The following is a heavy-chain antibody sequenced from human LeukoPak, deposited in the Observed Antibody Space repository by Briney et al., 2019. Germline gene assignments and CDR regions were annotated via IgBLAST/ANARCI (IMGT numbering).Heavy chain of an antibody. CDR1: GFTFSGYS. CDR3: ARDIQLST. D-gene: IGHD5-24*01. Sequence: GGSLRLSCAASGFTFSGYSMNWVRQAPGKGLEWVSYISSDSGTTRYADSVKGRFTISRDNSKDTLYLQMNSLRAEDTAIYYCARDIQLSTWGLGTMVTVSS. V-gene: IGHV3-48*01. CDR2: ISSDSGTT. J-gene: IGHJ3*01.